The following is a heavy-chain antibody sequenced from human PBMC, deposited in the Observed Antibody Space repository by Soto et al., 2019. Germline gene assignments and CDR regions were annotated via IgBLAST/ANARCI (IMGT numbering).Heavy chain of an antibody. CDR2: ISYSGNT. CDR1: GGSISSYY. CDR3: AGLRGYAGSPIDY. D-gene: IGHD2-15*01. Sequence: ETLSLTCTVSGGSISSYYWSWIRQPPGKGLEWIGYISYSGNTNYNPSLKSRVTMSVDTPKNQFSLRLSSVTTADTAVYYCAGLRGYAGSPIDYWGQGTLVTVSS. J-gene: IGHJ4*02. V-gene: IGHV4-59*01.